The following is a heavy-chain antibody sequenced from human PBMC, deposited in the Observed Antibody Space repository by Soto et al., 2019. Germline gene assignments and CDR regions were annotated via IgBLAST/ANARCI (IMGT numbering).Heavy chain of an antibody. Sequence: QGRLVESGGGVVQPGGSLRVSCAASGFIFSDYGMQWARQAPGKGLEWVAVIWYDASNKYYGDSVKGRFVISRDNSNNMLYLQMNGLRVEDTAVYYCARGDMDLTTNYYYGMDVWGQGTTVTVSS. CDR3: ARGDMDLTTNYYYGMDV. CDR1: GFIFSDYG. D-gene: IGHD3-10*01. J-gene: IGHJ6*02. CDR2: IWYDASNK. V-gene: IGHV3-33*01.